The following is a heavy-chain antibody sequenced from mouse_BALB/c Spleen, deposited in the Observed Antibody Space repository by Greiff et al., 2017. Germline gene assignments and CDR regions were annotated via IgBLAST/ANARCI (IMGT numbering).Heavy chain of an antibody. CDR1: GYAFTNYL. CDR3: ARRGDYDEGYAMDY. CDR2: INPGSGGT. J-gene: IGHJ4*01. D-gene: IGHD2-4*01. V-gene: IGHV1-54*01. Sequence: VKLQESGAELVRPGTSVKVSCKASGYAFTNYLIEWVKQRPGQGLEWIGVINPGSGGTNYNEKFKGKATLTADKSSSTAYMQLSSLTSDDSAVYFCARRGDYDEGYAMDYWGQGTSVTVSS.